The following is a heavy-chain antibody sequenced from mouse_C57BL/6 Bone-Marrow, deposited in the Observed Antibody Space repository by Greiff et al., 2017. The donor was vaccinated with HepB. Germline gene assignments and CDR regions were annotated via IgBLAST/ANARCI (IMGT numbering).Heavy chain of an antibody. Sequence: VQLQQSGPELVKPGASVQIPCKASGYTFTDYNMAWVKQSHGKSLAWIGDINPNNGGTIYNQKFKGKATLTVDKSSSTAYMELRSLTSEDTAVYYCARAYDFMDYWGQGTSVTVAS. D-gene: IGHD2-4*01. CDR3: ARAYDFMDY. J-gene: IGHJ4*01. CDR1: GYTFTDYN. V-gene: IGHV1-18*01. CDR2: INPNNGGT.